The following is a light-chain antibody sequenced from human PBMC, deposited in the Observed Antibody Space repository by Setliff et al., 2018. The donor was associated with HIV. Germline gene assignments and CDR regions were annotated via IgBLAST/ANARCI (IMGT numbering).Light chain of an antibody. CDR1: SGDVGTYNL. Sequence: QSVLTQPASVSGSPGQAITISCTGTSGDVGTYNLVSWYQQHPGKAPQLTIYEVTKRPSGVSARFSGSKSGNTASLIISGLQAEDEADYYCCSYTGSDTIDVFGTGTKVTVL. CDR3: CSYTGSDTIDV. V-gene: IGLV2-23*02. CDR2: EVT. J-gene: IGLJ1*01.